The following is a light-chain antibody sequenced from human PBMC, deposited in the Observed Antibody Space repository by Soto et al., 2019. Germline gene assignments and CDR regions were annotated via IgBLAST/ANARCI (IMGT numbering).Light chain of an antibody. Sequence: QSVLTQPPSASGTPGQRITISCSGSSSDIESHTVNWYQQVPGKAPKLLINTNNQRPSGVPARFSGSKSGASASLAISGLQSEDEATYYCATWDDSRKVVFGTGTKLTVL. CDR1: SSDIESHT. CDR3: ATWDDSRKVV. V-gene: IGLV1-44*01. CDR2: TNN. J-gene: IGLJ1*01.